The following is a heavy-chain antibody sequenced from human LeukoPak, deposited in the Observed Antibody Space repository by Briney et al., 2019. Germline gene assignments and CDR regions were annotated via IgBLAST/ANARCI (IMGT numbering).Heavy chain of an antibody. V-gene: IGHV3-23*01. CDR3: ANTPQTMVTNFDY. CDR2: ISSSGSST. J-gene: IGHJ4*02. D-gene: IGHD5-18*01. Sequence: GGTLRLSCAASGFTFSIYAMSWVRQAPGKGLEWVSGISSSGSSTYYADSVRGRFTTYRDNSKNNLYPQMNSLRDEDTAVYYCANTPQTMVTNFDYWGQGTLVTVSS. CDR1: GFTFSIYA.